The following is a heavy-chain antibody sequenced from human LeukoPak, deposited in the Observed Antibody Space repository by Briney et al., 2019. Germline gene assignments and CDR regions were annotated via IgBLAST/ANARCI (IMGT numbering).Heavy chain of an antibody. Sequence: GASVKVSCKASGYTFTSYGISWVRQAPGQGLEWMGWISAYNGNTNYAQTLQGRVTMTTDTSTSTAYMELRSLRSDDTAVYYCARGGGDYDFWSGYQYYFDYWGQGTLVTVSS. CDR1: GYTFTSYG. CDR3: ARGGGDYDFWSGYQYYFDY. J-gene: IGHJ4*02. V-gene: IGHV1-18*01. CDR2: ISAYNGNT. D-gene: IGHD3-3*01.